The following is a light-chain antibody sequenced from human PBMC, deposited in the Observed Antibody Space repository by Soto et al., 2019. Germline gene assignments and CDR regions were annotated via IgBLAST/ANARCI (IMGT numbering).Light chain of an antibody. CDR3: QQRSNWPPWT. CDR2: DAS. J-gene: IGKJ1*01. CDR1: QTVSSY. Sequence: EFVLTQSPGTLSLSPGERATLPCRASQTVSSYLAWYQQKPGQAPRLLIYDASNRATGIPARFSGSGSGTDFTLTISSLEPEDFAVYYCQQRSNWPPWTFGQGTKVDNK. V-gene: IGKV3-11*01.